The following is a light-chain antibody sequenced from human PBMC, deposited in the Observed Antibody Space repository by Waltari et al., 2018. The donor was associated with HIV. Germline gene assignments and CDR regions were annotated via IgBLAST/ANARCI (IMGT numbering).Light chain of an antibody. V-gene: IGKV3-20*01. J-gene: IGKJ3*01. Sequence: EIVLTQSPGTLSLSPGERATLSCRASQSVSSSYLAWYQQKPGQAPRLLIYGASSRATGIPDRFSGSGSGTDFTLTISRLEPEDFALYYCQQYGNSPPFTFGPGTKVDIK. CDR1: QSVSSSY. CDR3: QQYGNSPPFT. CDR2: GAS.